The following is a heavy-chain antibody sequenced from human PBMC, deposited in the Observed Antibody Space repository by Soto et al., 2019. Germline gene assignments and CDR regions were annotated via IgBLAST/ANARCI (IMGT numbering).Heavy chain of an antibody. J-gene: IGHJ5*02. CDR2: ARNKANSYTT. V-gene: IGHV3-72*01. Sequence: EVQVVESGGGLVQPGGSLRLSCAASGFIFTNHYMDWVRQAPGKGVEWVGRARNKANSYTTDYAASGKGRVTISRDDSKSSLYLQMDRLKIEDTAFYYCGRVAVRGVKHTGFDPWGQGTLVTVSS. CDR3: GRVAVRGVKHTGFDP. CDR1: GFIFTNHY. D-gene: IGHD3-10*01.